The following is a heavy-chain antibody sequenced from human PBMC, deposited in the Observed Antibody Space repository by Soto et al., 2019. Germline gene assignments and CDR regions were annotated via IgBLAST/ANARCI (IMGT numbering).Heavy chain of an antibody. V-gene: IGHV5-10-1*01. Sequence: GEALKISCKGSGYSFTSYWISWVRQMPGKGLEGMGRIDPSDSYTNYSPSFQGHVTISADKSISTAYLQWSSLKASDTAMYYCARLGCSSTIFYSSQTYCYYYGMDVWGQGTTVTVSS. J-gene: IGHJ6*02. CDR1: GYSFTSYW. CDR2: IDPSDSYT. D-gene: IGHD2-2*01. CDR3: ARLGCSSTIFYSSQTYCYYYGMDV.